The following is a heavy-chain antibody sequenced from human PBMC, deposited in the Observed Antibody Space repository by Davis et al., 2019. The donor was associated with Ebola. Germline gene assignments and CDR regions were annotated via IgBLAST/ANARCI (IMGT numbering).Heavy chain of an antibody. CDR2: IYTGGST. V-gene: IGHV3-53*05. CDR3: VRPYNYAWFDP. J-gene: IGHJ5*02. Sequence: GGSLRLSCAASGFTFDDYAMHWVRQAPGKGPEWVSVIYTGGSTDYSDSVKGRFTISIDDSANKMYLQMTNLRLEDTALYYCVRPYNYAWFDPWGQGTLVTVSS. D-gene: IGHD5-24*01. CDR1: GFTFDDYA.